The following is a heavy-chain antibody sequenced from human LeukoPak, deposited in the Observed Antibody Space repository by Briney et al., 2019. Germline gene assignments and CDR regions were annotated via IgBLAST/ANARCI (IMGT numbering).Heavy chain of an antibody. CDR2: ISGSGGST. D-gene: IGHD5-12*01. Sequence: PGGSLRLSCAVSGFTFSSYGMSGVRQAPGKGLEWVSAISGSGGSTYYADSVKGRFTISRDNSKNTLYLQMNSLRAEDTAVYYCAKTRGLVATIFDYWGQGTLVTISS. J-gene: IGHJ4*02. CDR1: GFTFSSYG. CDR3: AKTRGLVATIFDY. V-gene: IGHV3-23*01.